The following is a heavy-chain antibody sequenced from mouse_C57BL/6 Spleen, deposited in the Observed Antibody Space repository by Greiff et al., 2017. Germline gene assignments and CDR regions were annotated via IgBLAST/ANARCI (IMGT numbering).Heavy chain of an antibody. J-gene: IGHJ4*01. Sequence: EVKLMESGGGLVKPGGSLKLSCAASGFTFSSYTMSWVRQTPEKRLEWVATISGGGGNTYYPDSVKGRFNIAKDNATNTLYLQMSSLRSEDTALYYCARDDYDGYAMDYWGQGTSVTVSS. CDR1: GFTFSSYT. V-gene: IGHV5-9*01. D-gene: IGHD2-4*01. CDR2: ISGGGGNT. CDR3: ARDDYDGYAMDY.